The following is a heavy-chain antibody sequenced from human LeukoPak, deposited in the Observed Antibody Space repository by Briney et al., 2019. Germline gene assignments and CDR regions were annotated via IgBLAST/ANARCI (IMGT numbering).Heavy chain of an antibody. CDR1: GYTFTSYD. CDR3: ARGSDSSGWYGY. J-gene: IGHJ4*02. Sequence: ASVKVSCKASGYTFTSYDINWVRQATGQGLEWMGWMNPNSGNTGYAQKFQGRVTITRNTSISTAYMELSSLRSEDTAVYYCARGSDSSGWYGYWGQGTLVTVSS. D-gene: IGHD6-19*01. V-gene: IGHV1-8*03. CDR2: MNPNSGNT.